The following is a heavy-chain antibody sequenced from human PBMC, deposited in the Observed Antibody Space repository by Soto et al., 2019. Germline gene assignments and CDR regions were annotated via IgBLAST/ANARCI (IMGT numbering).Heavy chain of an antibody. Sequence: GGSLRLSCVASGFTFSGYSMNWVRQAPGKGLEWISYISSGSKTIFYADSVKGRFSISRDNAKNSQYLQMNSLRDEDTAAYFCAREDILGARSFDYWGQGTLVTVSS. J-gene: IGHJ4*02. CDR3: AREDILGARSFDY. CDR1: GFTFSGYS. V-gene: IGHV3-48*02. CDR2: ISSGSKTI. D-gene: IGHD1-26*01.